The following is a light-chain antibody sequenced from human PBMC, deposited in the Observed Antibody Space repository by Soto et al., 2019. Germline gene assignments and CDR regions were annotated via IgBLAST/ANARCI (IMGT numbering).Light chain of an antibody. CDR3: QQLGSSPGFT. Sequence: EIVLTQSPGTLSLSPGERATLSCRASQSINSRYLAWYQQKPGQAPRLLIYGASSRATGIPDRFSGSGSGTDFTLTISRMEPEDFAVYYCQQLGSSPGFTFGPGTKVDI. CDR1: QSINSRY. CDR2: GAS. J-gene: IGKJ3*01. V-gene: IGKV3-20*01.